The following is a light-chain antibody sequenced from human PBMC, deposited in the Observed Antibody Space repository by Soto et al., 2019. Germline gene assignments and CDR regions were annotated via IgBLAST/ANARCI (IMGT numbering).Light chain of an antibody. J-gene: IGKJ5*01. CDR2: YAS. V-gene: IGKV1-39*01. CDR1: QRISSY. CDR3: QQSYSSPPIT. Sequence: DIQMTQSPSSLSASLGDRITITCRASQRISSYLNWYQQKPGKAPKLLIHYASSLQSGVPSRFSGSGSGTHFTLTISSLQPEDFATYYCQQSYSSPPITFGQGTRLDIK.